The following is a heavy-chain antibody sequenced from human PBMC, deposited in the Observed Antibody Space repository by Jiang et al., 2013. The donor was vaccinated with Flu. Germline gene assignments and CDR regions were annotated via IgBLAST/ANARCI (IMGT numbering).Heavy chain of an antibody. CDR3: ARDGEYCSSTSCYVGYYYGMDV. Sequence: VQSGSELKKPGASVKVSCKASGYTFTSHAMNWVRQAPGQGLEWMGWINTNTGNPTYAQGFTGRFVFSLDTSVSTAYLQISSLKAEDTAVYYCARDGEYCSSTSCYVGYYYGMDVWGQGTTVTVSS. CDR1: GYTFTSHA. D-gene: IGHD2-2*01. V-gene: IGHV7-4-1*02. CDR2: INTNTGNP. J-gene: IGHJ6*02.